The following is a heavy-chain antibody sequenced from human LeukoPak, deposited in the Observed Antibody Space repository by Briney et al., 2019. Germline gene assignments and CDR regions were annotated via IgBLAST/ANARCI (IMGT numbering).Heavy chain of an antibody. J-gene: IGHJ6*03. CDR2: INTNTGNP. V-gene: IGHV7-4-1*02. D-gene: IGHD4-11*01. CDR1: GYTFTSYA. Sequence: ASVKVSCKASGYTFTSYAMNWVRQAPGQGLEWMGWINTNTGNPTYAQGFTGRFVFSLDTSVSTAYLQISSLKAEDTAVYYCARANYSGALYYYYYMDVWGKGTTVTVSS. CDR3: ARANYSGALYYYYYMDV.